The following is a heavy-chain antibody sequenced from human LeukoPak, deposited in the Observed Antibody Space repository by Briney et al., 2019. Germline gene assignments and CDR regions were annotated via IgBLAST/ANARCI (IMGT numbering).Heavy chain of an antibody. CDR3: AKDHEKSWIQQWLYFDY. CDR1: GFTFSSYA. Sequence: GGSLRLSCAASGFTFSSYAMSWVRQAPGKGLEWVSAISGSGGSTYYADSVKGRFTISRDNSKNTLYLQMNSLRAEDTAVYYCAKDHEKSWIQQWLYFDYWGQGTLVTVSS. V-gene: IGHV3-23*01. D-gene: IGHD5-18*01. J-gene: IGHJ4*02. CDR2: ISGSGGST.